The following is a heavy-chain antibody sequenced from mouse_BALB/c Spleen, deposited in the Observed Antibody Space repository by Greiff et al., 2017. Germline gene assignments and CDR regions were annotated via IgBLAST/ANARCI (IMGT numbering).Heavy chain of an antibody. CDR2: INPGSGGT. Sequence: QVQLKESGAELVRPGTSVKVSCKASGYAFTNYLIEWVKQRPGQGLEWIGVINPGSGGTNYNEKFKGKATLTADKSSSTAYMQLSSLTSDDSAVYYCARSPAYGSSCFDDWGQGTTLTVSS. V-gene: IGHV1-54*01. CDR3: ARSPAYGSSCFDD. D-gene: IGHD1-1*01. CDR1: GYAFTNYL. J-gene: IGHJ2*01.